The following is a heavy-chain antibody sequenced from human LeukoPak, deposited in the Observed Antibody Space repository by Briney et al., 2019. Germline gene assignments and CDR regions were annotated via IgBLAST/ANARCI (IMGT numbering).Heavy chain of an antibody. CDR2: ISTGSRHI. J-gene: IGHJ4*02. V-gene: IGHV3-21*01. CDR3: ARDLSGDGYNKFDY. CDR1: GFTFSNYI. D-gene: IGHD5-24*01. Sequence: GGSLRLSCAASGFTFSNYIMNWVRQAPGKGLELVSSISTGSRHIYYAASVKGRFTISRDDAKNSLYLQINSLRAEDTAVYYCARDLSGDGYNKFDYWGQGTLVTVSP.